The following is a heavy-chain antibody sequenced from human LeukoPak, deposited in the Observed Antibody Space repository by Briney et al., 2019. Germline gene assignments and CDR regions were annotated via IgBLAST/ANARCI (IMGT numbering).Heavy chain of an antibody. V-gene: IGHV1-3*01. CDR1: GYTFTDYG. Sequence: GASVKVSCKTSGYTFTDYGMHWVRQAPGQRLEWMAWMNAGNGDAKYSQKFQGRVIITRDTSASTAYMELSSLRSEDTAVYYCASGNENLFGVVSIYYYYGMDVWGQGTTVTVSS. D-gene: IGHD3-3*01. J-gene: IGHJ6*02. CDR2: MNAGNGDA. CDR3: ASGNENLFGVVSIYYYYGMDV.